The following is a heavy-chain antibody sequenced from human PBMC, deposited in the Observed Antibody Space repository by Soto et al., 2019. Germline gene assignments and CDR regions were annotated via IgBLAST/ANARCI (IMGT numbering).Heavy chain of an antibody. Sequence: SETLSLTCAASGGSISSGGYSWSWIRQPPGKGLEWIGYIYHSGSTYYNPSLKSRVTISVDRSKNQFSLKLSPVTAADTAVYYCARDRGQSSGWFGYFDYWGQGTLVTVSS. D-gene: IGHD6-19*01. CDR3: ARDRGQSSGWFGYFDY. CDR2: IYHSGST. J-gene: IGHJ4*02. V-gene: IGHV4-30-2*01. CDR1: GGSISSGGYS.